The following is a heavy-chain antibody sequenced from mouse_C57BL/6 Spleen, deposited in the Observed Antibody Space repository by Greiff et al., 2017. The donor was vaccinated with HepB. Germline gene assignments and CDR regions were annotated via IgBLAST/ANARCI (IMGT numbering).Heavy chain of an antibody. CDR2: IHPNSGST. V-gene: IGHV1-64*01. CDR3: ARSRITTVVAEGFAY. D-gene: IGHD1-1*01. Sequence: VQLQQPGAELVKPGASVKLSCKASGYTFTSYWMHWVKQRPGQGLEWIGMIHPNSGSTNYNEKFKSKATLTVDKSSSTAYMQLSSLTSEDSAVYYCARSRITTVVAEGFAYWGQGTLVTVSA. CDR1: GYTFTSYW. J-gene: IGHJ3*01.